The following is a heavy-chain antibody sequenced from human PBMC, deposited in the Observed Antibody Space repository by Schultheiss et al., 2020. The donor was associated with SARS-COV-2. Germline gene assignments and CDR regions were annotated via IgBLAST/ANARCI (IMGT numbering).Heavy chain of an antibody. D-gene: IGHD6-13*01. V-gene: IGHV3-43*02. Sequence: GESLKISCAASGFTFVDSAMHWIRQSPGKGLEWVSLISADGNSTFYVDSVKGRFTISRDNAKNSLYLQMNSLRDEDTAVYYCARKEEVAAAGRNSGEAFDIWGQGTMVTVSS. CDR1: GFTFVDSA. J-gene: IGHJ3*02. CDR2: ISADGNST. CDR3: ARKEEVAAAGRNSGEAFDI.